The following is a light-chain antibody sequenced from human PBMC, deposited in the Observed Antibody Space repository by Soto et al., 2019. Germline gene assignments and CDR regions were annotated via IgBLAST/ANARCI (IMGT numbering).Light chain of an antibody. CDR3: QQDGSSPIFT. J-gene: IGKJ3*01. Sequence: ELVLTQSPGTLSLSPGERATLSCRASQSVSSSYLAWYQQKPGQAPRLLLYGASSRATGIPDRFSGSGSGTDVTLTSSRLEPEDFAVYYCQQDGSSPIFTFGPGTKVDIK. CDR2: GAS. V-gene: IGKV3-20*01. CDR1: QSVSSSY.